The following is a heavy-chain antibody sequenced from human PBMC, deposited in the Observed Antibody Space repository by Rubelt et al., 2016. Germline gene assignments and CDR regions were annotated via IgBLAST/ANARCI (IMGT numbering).Heavy chain of an antibody. V-gene: IGHV1-46*03. CDR2: YNTTDGGT. J-gene: IGHJ3*02. Sequence: QVQLVQSGAEVKKPGASVKVSCQASGYTFTSYYMHWVRQATGQGLEYMGIYNTTDGGTSYGQKFQGRVTMTRDTSTSTVYMELSSLRSDDTAVYYCARELNDFDIWGQGTMVTVSS. CDR1: GYTFTSYY. CDR3: ARELNDFDI.